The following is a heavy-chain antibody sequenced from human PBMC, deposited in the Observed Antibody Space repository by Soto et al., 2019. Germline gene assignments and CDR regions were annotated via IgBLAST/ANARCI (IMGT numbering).Heavy chain of an antibody. CDR2: FDPEDGET. CDR3: AKASLREGGEVRGSGSCFDP. CDR1: GYTLTELS. J-gene: IGHJ5*02. D-gene: IGHD3-10*01. V-gene: IGHV1-24*01. Sequence: QVQLVQSGAEVKKPGASVKVSCKVSGYTLTELSMHWVRQAPGKGLEWMGGFDPEDGETIYAQKFQGRVTMTEDTSTDTAYMELSSLRSEDTAVYYCAKASLREGGEVRGSGSCFDPWGQGTLVTVSS.